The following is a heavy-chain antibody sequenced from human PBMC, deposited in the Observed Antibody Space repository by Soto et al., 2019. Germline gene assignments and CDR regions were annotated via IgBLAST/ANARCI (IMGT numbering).Heavy chain of an antibody. V-gene: IGHV3-30-3*01. Sequence: HPGGSLRLSCAASGFTFSSYAMHWVRQAPGKGLEWVAVISYDGSNKYYADSVKGRFTISRDNSKNTLYLQMNSLRAEDTAVYYCARTYYDSSGYKGGPDYWGQGTLVTVSS. CDR3: ARTYYDSSGYKGGPDY. CDR1: GFTFSSYA. CDR2: ISYDGSNK. D-gene: IGHD3-22*01. J-gene: IGHJ4*02.